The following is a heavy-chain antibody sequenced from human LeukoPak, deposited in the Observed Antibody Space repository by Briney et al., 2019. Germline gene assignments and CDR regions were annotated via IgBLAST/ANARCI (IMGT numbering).Heavy chain of an antibody. Sequence: GGSLRLSCTTSGFAFNSYSMHWVRQAPGKGLEWVSYISSGSSSIYYADSVRGRFTISRDNAKNSLYLQLNSLRDEDTAVYYCARVVAGIDWFDPWGQGTLVTVSS. V-gene: IGHV3-48*02. CDR3: ARVVAGIDWFDP. CDR1: GFAFNSYS. CDR2: ISSGSSSI. J-gene: IGHJ5*02. D-gene: IGHD6-19*01.